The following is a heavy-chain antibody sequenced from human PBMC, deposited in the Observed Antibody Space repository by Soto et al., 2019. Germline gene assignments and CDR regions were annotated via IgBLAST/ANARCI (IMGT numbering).Heavy chain of an antibody. CDR3: ARGPNLIAAAAHGNYYYGMDV. CDR1: GYTFTSYC. Sequence: ASVNVSCKSSGYTFTSYCISWVRQAPGQGLECMGWISAYNGNTNYAQKLQGRVTMTTDTSTSTAYMELRSLRSDDTAVYYCARGPNLIAAAAHGNYYYGMDVWGQGTTVTVSS. V-gene: IGHV1-18*01. J-gene: IGHJ6*02. D-gene: IGHD6-13*01. CDR2: ISAYNGNT.